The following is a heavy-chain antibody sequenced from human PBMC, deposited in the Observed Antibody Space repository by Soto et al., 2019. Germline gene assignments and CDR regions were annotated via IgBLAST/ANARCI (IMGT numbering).Heavy chain of an antibody. V-gene: IGHV3-23*01. CDR3: AKDQGDIVVVVAATSAFDI. J-gene: IGHJ3*02. CDR1: GFPFSSYA. Sequence: GGSLRLSCAASGFPFSSYAMSWVRQAPGKGLEWVSAISGSGGSTYYADSVKGRFTISRDNSKNTLYLQMNSLRAEDTAVYYCAKDQGDIVVVVAATSAFDIWGQGTMVTVSS. CDR2: ISGSGGST. D-gene: IGHD2-15*01.